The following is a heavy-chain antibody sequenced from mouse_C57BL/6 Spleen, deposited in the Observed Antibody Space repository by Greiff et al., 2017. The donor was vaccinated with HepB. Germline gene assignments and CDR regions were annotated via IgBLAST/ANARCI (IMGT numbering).Heavy chain of an antibody. J-gene: IGHJ2*01. Sequence: QVQLQQSGAELVRPGTSVKVSCKASGYAFTNYLIEWVKQRPGQGLEWIGVINPGSGGTNYNEKFKGKATLTADKSSSTAYMQLSSLTSEDSAVYFCARSRDYDVDYWGQGTTLTVSS. CDR3: ARSRDYDVDY. CDR2: INPGSGGT. D-gene: IGHD2-4*01. CDR1: GYAFTNYL. V-gene: IGHV1-54*01.